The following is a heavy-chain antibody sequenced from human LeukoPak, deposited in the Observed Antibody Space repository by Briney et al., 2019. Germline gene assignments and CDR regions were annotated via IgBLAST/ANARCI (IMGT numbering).Heavy chain of an antibody. CDR2: ITSSGTYT. CDR1: GFTFSSYW. V-gene: IGHV3-21*05. J-gene: IGHJ4*02. CDR3: ARDRYCSGGNCYSGPFDN. D-gene: IGHD2-15*01. Sequence: PGGSLRLSCAASGFTFSSYWMSWVRQAPGKGLEWISDITSSGTYTNYADSVKGRFTISRDNAKNSLNLQMNSLRAEDTAVYYCARDRYCSGGNCYSGPFDNWGQGTLVTVSS.